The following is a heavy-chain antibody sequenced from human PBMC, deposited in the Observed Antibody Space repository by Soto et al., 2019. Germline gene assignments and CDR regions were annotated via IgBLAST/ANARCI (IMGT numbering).Heavy chain of an antibody. CDR2: IRDKGNSYAT. V-gene: IGHV3-73*02. CDR1: GFTFSDSA. CDR3: TSGPWGGNDYVTFDY. D-gene: IGHD5-12*01. J-gene: IGHJ4*02. Sequence: EVPLVESGGGLVQPGGSLKLSCAASGFTFSDSAVHWVRQASGKGLEWVGRIRDKGNSYATAYTTSVKGRFTLSRDDSKNTAFLQMNSLRTEDTAVYYCTSGPWGGNDYVTFDYWGQGTLVTVSS.